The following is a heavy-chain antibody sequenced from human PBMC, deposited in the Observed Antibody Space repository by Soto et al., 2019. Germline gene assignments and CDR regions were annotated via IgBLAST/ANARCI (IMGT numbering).Heavy chain of an antibody. Sequence: SETLSLTCTVSGGSISGYYWSWIRQPPGKGLEWIGYIYYSGSTNYNPSLKSRVTMSIDTSKNQFSLKLSSVTAADTAVYYCARTYYDFWSGYWRWFDPWGQGTLVTVSS. V-gene: IGHV4-59*01. CDR3: ARTYYDFWSGYWRWFDP. CDR1: GGSISGYY. J-gene: IGHJ5*02. D-gene: IGHD3-3*01. CDR2: IYYSGST.